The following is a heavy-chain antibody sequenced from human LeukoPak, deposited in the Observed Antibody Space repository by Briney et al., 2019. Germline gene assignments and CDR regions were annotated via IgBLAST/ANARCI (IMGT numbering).Heavy chain of an antibody. CDR3: ARQTGGGDLLLGHWFDP. D-gene: IGHD3-9*01. Sequence: GGSLRLSCETSGFTFSHHAMHWIRQAPGKALEWVALISYDGSNTNYGDSVKGRFTVSRDNFKNTVFLQMNSLRVADTAVYFRARQTGGGDLLLGHWFDPWGQGVLVIVSS. CDR2: ISYDGSNT. V-gene: IGHV3-30*12. J-gene: IGHJ5*02. CDR1: GFTFSHHA.